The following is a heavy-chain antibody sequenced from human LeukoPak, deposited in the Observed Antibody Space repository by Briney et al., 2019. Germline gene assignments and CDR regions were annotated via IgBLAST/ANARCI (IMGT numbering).Heavy chain of an antibody. D-gene: IGHD6-13*01. CDR1: GGSINSTNHY. Sequence: SETLSLTCTVSGGSINSTNHYWGWIRQPPGKGLEWIGTMYYSGSTYYNPSLKSRVTISVDTSKNQFSPKLSSVTAADTAIYYCARQVTSSRRTPFDYWGQGTLVTVSS. V-gene: IGHV4-39*01. CDR2: MYYSGST. CDR3: ARQVTSSRRTPFDY. J-gene: IGHJ4*02.